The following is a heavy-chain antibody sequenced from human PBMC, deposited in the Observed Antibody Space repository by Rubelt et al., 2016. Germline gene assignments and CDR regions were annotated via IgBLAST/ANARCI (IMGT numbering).Heavy chain of an antibody. CDR3: ARGFRGFLNWYLDL. V-gene: IGHV1-18*01. J-gene: IGHJ2*01. D-gene: IGHD3-10*01. CDR2: ISGFNGDT. Sequence: GQGLEWMGWISGFNGDTNYAQKFQGRVTMTTDTSTSTAYMELSSLRSEDTAVYYCARGFRGFLNWYLDLWGRGALVAVSS.